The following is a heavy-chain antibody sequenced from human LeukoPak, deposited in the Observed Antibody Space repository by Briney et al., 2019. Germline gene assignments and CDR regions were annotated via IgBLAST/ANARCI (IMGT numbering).Heavy chain of an antibody. J-gene: IGHJ3*02. CDR2: VSGGDYST. CDR3: AKARTGVAISQLDALDI. CDR1: GFTFSSYV. Sequence: GGSLRLSCAASGFTFSSYVMSWVRQAPGKGLEWVSGVSGGDYSTYYADAVKGRFSMSRDNSKSTLYLQMNSLRAEDTAVYYCAKARTGVAISQLDALDIWGQGTKVTVSS. D-gene: IGHD7-27*01. V-gene: IGHV3-23*01.